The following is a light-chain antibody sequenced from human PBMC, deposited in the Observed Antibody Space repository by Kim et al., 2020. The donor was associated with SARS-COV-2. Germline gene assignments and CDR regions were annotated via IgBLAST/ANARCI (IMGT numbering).Light chain of an antibody. CDR3: QQYYSTPPIT. CDR1: QSIFYSSNNKNY. CDR2: WAS. V-gene: IGKV4-1*01. Sequence: ATINCKSSQSIFYSSNNKNYLAWYQQKPGQPPKLLIYWASTRESGVPDRFSGSGSGTDFTLTISSLQAEDVAVYYCQQYYSTPPITFGQGTRLEIK. J-gene: IGKJ5*01.